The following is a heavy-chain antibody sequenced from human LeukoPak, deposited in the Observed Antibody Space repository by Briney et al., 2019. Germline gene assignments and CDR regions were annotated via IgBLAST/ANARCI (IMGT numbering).Heavy chain of an antibody. J-gene: IGHJ3*02. V-gene: IGHV1-46*01. D-gene: IGHD2-2*01. CDR3: ARDVSYCTSTSCLAAFDI. Sequence: ASVKVSCKASGYTFTSYYMHWVRQAPGQGLEWMGIINPSGGSTSYAQKFQGRVSMTRDRSTSTAYMELRGLRSDDTAVYYCARDVSYCTSTSCLAAFDIWGQGTMVTVSS. CDR1: GYTFTSYY. CDR2: INPSGGST.